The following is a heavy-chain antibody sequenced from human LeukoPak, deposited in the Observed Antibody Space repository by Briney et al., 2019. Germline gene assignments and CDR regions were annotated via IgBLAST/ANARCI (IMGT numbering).Heavy chain of an antibody. D-gene: IGHD4-17*01. V-gene: IGHV4-4*02. CDR2: IYHSGST. CDR3: ARASHDYGDYSHFDY. Sequence: GSLRLSCAASGFTFSSYGMSWVRQAPGKGLEWIGEIYHSGSTNYNPSLKTRVTISVDKSKNQFSLKLSSVTAADTAVYYCARASHDYGDYSHFDYWGQGTLVTVSS. J-gene: IGHJ4*02. CDR1: GFTFSSYGM.